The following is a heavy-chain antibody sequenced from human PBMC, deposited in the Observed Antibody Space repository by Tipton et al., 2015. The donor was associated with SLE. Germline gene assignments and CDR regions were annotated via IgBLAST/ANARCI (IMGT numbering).Heavy chain of an antibody. D-gene: IGHD3-3*01. CDR3: AKGGDYDFWSGPNDAFDI. Sequence: SLRLSCAASGFTFSSYAMSWVRQAPGKGLEWVSAISGSGGSTYYADSVKGRFTISRDNSKNTLYLQMNSLRAEDTAVYYCAKGGDYDFWSGPNDAFDIWGQGTMVTVSS. V-gene: IGHV3-23*01. CDR2: ISGSGGST. CDR1: GFTFSSYA. J-gene: IGHJ3*02.